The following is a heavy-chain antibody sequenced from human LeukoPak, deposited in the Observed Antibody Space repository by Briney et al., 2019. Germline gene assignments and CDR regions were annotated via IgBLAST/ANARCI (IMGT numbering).Heavy chain of an antibody. CDR1: GYSFTSYW. D-gene: IGHD3-22*01. Sequence: GESLKISCKGSGYSFTSYWIGWVRQMPGKGLEWMGIIYPGDSDTRYSPSFQGQVTISADKSISTAYLQWSSLKASDTAMYYCARLSWPPIYYYDSSGYNGDFDYWGQGTLVTVSS. V-gene: IGHV5-51*01. CDR2: IYPGDSDT. J-gene: IGHJ4*02. CDR3: ARLSWPPIYYYDSSGYNGDFDY.